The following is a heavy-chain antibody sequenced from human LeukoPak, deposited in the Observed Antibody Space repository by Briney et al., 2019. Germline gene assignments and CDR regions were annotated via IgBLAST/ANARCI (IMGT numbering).Heavy chain of an antibody. Sequence: SETLSLTCTASGDSISSSSYFWGWIRQPPGKGLEWIGSIYYSGSTSYSPSLKSRVTISVDTSKSQFSLKLSSVTAADTAVYYCARDRRRDGYNFDIWGQGTLVTVSS. J-gene: IGHJ4*02. D-gene: IGHD5-24*01. CDR2: IYYSGST. CDR3: ARDRRRDGYNFDI. CDR1: GDSISSSSYF. V-gene: IGHV4-39*07.